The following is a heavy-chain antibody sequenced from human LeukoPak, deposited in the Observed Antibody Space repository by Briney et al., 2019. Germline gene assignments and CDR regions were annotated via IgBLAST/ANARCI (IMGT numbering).Heavy chain of an antibody. V-gene: IGHV1-46*01. CDR1: GYTFTSYY. D-gene: IGHD4-11*01. Sequence: GSSVKVSCKASGYTFTSYYIHWGRQAPGQGLECMGIFNPSGGSTSYAQKCQGRVTMTRDTSTSTVYMELSSLRSEDTAVYYCARSHDYSKTLYYYYMDVWGKGTTVTVSS. J-gene: IGHJ6*03. CDR3: ARSHDYSKTLYYYYMDV. CDR2: FNPSGGST.